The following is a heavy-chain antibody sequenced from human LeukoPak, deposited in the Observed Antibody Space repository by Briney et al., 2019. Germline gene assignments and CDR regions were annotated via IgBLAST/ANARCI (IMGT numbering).Heavy chain of an antibody. CDR1: GYTFTSYG. D-gene: IGHD3-10*01. CDR3: ARDRTMVRGVMIYPPGY. CDR2: ISAYNGNT. Sequence: ASVKVSCKASGYTFTSYGISWVRQAPGQGLEWMGWISAYNGNTNYAQKLQDRLTMTTDTSTSTAYMELRSLRSDDTAVYYCARDRTMVRGVMIYPPGYWGQGTLVTVSS. J-gene: IGHJ4*02. V-gene: IGHV1-18*01.